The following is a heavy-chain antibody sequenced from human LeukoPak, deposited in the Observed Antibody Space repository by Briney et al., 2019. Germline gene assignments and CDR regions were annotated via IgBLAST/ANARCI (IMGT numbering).Heavy chain of an antibody. J-gene: IGHJ6*02. CDR2: ISSSGSTI. Sequence: PGGSLRLSCAASGFTFSSYEMNWVRQAPGKGLEWVSYISSSGSTIYYADSVKGRFTISRDNAKNSLYLQMNSLRAEDTAVYYCARGLVSTLDVWGQGTTVTVSS. CDR3: ARGLVSTLDV. D-gene: IGHD1-14*01. CDR1: GFTFSSYE. V-gene: IGHV3-48*03.